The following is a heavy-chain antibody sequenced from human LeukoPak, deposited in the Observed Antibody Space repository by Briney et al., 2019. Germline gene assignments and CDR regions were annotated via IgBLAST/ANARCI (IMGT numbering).Heavy chain of an antibody. V-gene: IGHV4-59*09. D-gene: IGHD2-2*01. J-gene: IGHJ5*02. Sequence: EWIWYIYYSGSTNYNPSLKSRVTISVDTSKNQFSLKLSSVTAADTAVYYCARGYPKSTVDPWGQGTLVTVSS. CDR3: ARGYPKSTVDP. CDR2: IYYSGST.